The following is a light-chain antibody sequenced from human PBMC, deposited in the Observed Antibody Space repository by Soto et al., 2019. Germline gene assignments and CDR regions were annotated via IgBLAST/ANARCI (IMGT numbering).Light chain of an antibody. V-gene: IGKV3-20*01. CDR3: QQYLSSPPWT. CDR1: QSVSNNY. J-gene: IGKJ1*01. Sequence: EIVLTQSPGTLSLSQGEKATLSCRASQSVSNNYLAWYQQKPGQAPRLLIYGASSRATGIPDRFSGSGSGTDFTLTISRLEPEDSALYYCQQYLSSPPWTFGQGPKVEI. CDR2: GAS.